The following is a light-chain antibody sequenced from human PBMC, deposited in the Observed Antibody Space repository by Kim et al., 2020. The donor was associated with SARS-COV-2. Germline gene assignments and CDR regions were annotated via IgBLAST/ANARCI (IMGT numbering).Light chain of an antibody. J-gene: IGLJ3*02. CDR3: NSRDSSGNHLRV. V-gene: IGLV3-19*01. CDR1: SLRSYY. CDR2: GKN. Sequence: LGQTVRITCQGASLRSYYASWYQQKPGQAPVLVIYGKNNRSSGIPDRFSGSSSGNTASLTITGAQTEDEADYYCNSRDSSGNHLRVFGGGTQLTVL.